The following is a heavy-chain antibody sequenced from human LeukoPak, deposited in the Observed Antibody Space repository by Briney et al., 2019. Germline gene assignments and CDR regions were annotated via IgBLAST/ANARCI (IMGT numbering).Heavy chain of an antibody. D-gene: IGHD3/OR15-3a*01. Sequence: SVKVSCKASGGTFSSYAISWVRQAPGQGLEWMGGIIPIFGTANYAQKFQGRVTVTADESTSTAYMELSSLRSEDTAVYYCARQFGRNPYGMDVWGQGTTVTVSS. V-gene: IGHV1-69*13. CDR1: GGTFSSYA. CDR2: IIPIFGTA. J-gene: IGHJ6*02. CDR3: ARQFGRNPYGMDV.